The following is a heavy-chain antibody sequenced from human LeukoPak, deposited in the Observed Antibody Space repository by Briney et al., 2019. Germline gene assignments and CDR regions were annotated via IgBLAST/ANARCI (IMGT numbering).Heavy chain of an antibody. Sequence: SETLSLTCTVSGGSVSSSSYYWSWIRQPPGKGLEWIGEINHSGSTNYNPSLKSRVTISVDTSKNQFSLKLSSVTAADTAVYYCARETFYSGCFRYWGQGTLVTVSS. CDR3: ARETFYSGCFRY. CDR1: GGSVSSSSYY. V-gene: IGHV4-39*07. CDR2: INHSGST. D-gene: IGHD5-12*01. J-gene: IGHJ4*02.